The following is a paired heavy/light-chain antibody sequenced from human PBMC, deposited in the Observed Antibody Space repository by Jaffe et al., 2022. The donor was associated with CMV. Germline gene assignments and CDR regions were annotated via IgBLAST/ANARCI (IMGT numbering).Heavy chain of an antibody. V-gene: IGHV4-61*01. CDR3: VRRVAASRLGYFFDY. J-gene: IGHJ4*02. CDR1: GGSVSGDSHY. Sequence: QVQLQESGPGLVKPSETLSLTCTVYGGSVSGDSHYWTWIRQPPGKGLEWIGYIYYTGSTKYNPSLESRVTISMDTSRTQFSLKLNSVTAADTAMYYCVRRVAASRLGYFFDYWGQGILVTVSS. CDR2: IYYTGST. D-gene: IGHD2-15*01.
Light chain of an antibody. Sequence: ATQMTQSPSSLSASVGDRVTITCRASQDIKSDLGWYQQKPGKAPKLLIHVTSRLQSGVPSRFSGSGSGTDFTLTISSLQPEDFATYYCLQDYNYPLTFGPGTKVDL. CDR1: QDIKSD. CDR3: LQDYNYPLT. V-gene: IGKV1-6*01. J-gene: IGKJ3*01. CDR2: VTS.